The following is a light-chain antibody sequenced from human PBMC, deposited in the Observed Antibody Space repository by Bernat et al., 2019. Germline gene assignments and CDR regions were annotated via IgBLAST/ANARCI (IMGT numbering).Light chain of an antibody. J-gene: IGLJ2*01. Sequence: FMLTQPHSVSESPGKTVTISCTRSSGNIASKYVQWYQQRPGSSPITVIYENKERPSGVPNRFSGSIDSSSNSASLTISGLQSEDEADYFCQSYDDTTVIFGGGTKLTVL. V-gene: IGLV6-57*01. CDR1: SGNIASKY. CDR2: ENK. CDR3: QSYDDTTVI.